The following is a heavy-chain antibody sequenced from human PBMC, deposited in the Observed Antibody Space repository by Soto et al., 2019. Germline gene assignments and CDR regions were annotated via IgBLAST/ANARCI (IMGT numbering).Heavy chain of an antibody. CDR1: GFNFNSHA. V-gene: IGHV3-23*01. J-gene: IGHJ6*02. D-gene: IGHD2-15*01. CDR2: ISGNIIST. CDR3: AIVHTPTVRVGMDV. Sequence: EVQLLESGGGLVQPGGSLRLSCAASGFNFNSHAMTWVRQAPGKGLEWVSTISGNIISTYYADSVKGRFTISRDNSKNTLYLQISSLRVEDTALYHCAIVHTPTVRVGMDVWGQGTTVTVSS.